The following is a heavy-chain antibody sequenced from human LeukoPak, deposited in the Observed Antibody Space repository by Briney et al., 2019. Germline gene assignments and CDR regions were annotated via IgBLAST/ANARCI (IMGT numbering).Heavy chain of an antibody. CDR1: GYSFTSYW. D-gene: IGHD6-19*01. CDR3: ARLPWIAVADTEDAFDI. Sequence: NRGESLKISCKGSGYSFTSYWIGWVRQMPGKGLEWMGIIYPGDSDTRYSPSFQGQVTISADKSISTAYLQWSSLKASDTAMYYCARLPWIAVADTEDAFDIWGQGTMVTVSS. V-gene: IGHV5-51*01. J-gene: IGHJ3*02. CDR2: IYPGDSDT.